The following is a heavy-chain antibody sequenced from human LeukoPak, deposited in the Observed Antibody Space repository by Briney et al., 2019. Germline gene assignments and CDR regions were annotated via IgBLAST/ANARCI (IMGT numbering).Heavy chain of an antibody. J-gene: IGHJ6*02. D-gene: IGHD3-10*01. Sequence: SETLSLTCTVSGGSISSSSYYWGRIRQPPGKGLEWIGSIYYSGSTYYNPSLKSRVTISVDTSKNQFSLKLSSVTAADTAVYYCAREGPVGEFGELLSATYYYYYGMDVWGQGTTVTVSS. CDR3: AREGPVGEFGELLSATYYYYYGMDV. CDR1: GGSISSSSYY. CDR2: IYYSGST. V-gene: IGHV4-39*07.